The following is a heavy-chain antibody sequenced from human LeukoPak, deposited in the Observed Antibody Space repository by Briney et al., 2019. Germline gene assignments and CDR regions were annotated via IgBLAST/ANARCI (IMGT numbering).Heavy chain of an antibody. Sequence: PSETLSLTCSVSGASISNYYWNWMRQPPGKGLEWIGHIYYSGGPNYNPSLKSRVTMSVDTSKNQFSLKLSSVTAADTAVYYCARDLPGDGDLIFDYWGQGTLVTVSS. CDR1: GASISNYY. J-gene: IGHJ4*02. CDR3: ARDLPGDGDLIFDY. V-gene: IGHV4-59*12. CDR2: IYYSGGP. D-gene: IGHD4-17*01.